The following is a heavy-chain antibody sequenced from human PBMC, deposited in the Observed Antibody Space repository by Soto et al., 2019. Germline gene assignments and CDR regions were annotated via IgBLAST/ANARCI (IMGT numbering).Heavy chain of an antibody. Sequence: SETLSLTCAVSGGSISRYKWWSWVRQPPGKGLEWIGEIYHSGSTNYNPSLKSRVTISVDKSKNQFSLKLSSVTAADTAVYYCARGTTVVVFDYWGQGTLVTVSS. CDR1: GGSISRYKW. CDR3: ARGTTVVVFDY. CDR2: IYHSGST. V-gene: IGHV4-4*02. J-gene: IGHJ4*02. D-gene: IGHD4-17*01.